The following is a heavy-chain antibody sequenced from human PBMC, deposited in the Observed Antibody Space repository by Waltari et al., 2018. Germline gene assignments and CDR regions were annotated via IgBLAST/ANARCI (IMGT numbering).Heavy chain of an antibody. Sequence: VQLVQSGVEVKKHCASVKVSCKASGYTFTSYCMYWVPQAPGHGLEWMGIINPYGGSTSYAHKIRSRGTLARDTTTNTFCMVLSSLRSVDTAVYYGARDSRPKHYGSGTPQISYCYYGMDVWGQGTTVIVSS. V-gene: IGHV1-46*01. CDR3: ARDSRPKHYGSGTPQISYCYYGMDV. CDR2: INPYGGST. J-gene: IGHJ6*02. D-gene: IGHD3-10*01. CDR1: GYTFTSYC.